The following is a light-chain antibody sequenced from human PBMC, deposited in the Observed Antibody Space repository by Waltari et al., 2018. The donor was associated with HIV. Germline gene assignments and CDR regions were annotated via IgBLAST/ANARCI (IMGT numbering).Light chain of an antibody. Sequence: DIQMTQSPSSVSASVGDRVTITCRASQDITSWLAWYQQKPGNAPKLLISAASSLQSGVPSRFSGSGSGTVFTLTINSLQPEDFATYYCQLANIVPFTFGPGTKVHI. CDR3: QLANIVPFT. CDR1: QDITSW. CDR2: AAS. J-gene: IGKJ3*01. V-gene: IGKV1-12*01.